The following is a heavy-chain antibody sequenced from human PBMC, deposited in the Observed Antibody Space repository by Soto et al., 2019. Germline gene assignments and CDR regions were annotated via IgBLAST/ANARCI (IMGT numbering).Heavy chain of an antibody. CDR2: ISGSGGST. J-gene: IGHJ4*02. CDR3: AKLPAGYCNGGSCYSYDY. D-gene: IGHD2-15*01. V-gene: IGHV3-23*01. Sequence: GGSLRLSCAASGFTFSSYAMSWVRQAPGKGLEWVSAISGSGGSTYYADSVKGRFTISRDNSKNTLYLQMNSLRAEDTAVYYCAKLPAGYCNGGSCYSYDYWGQGTLVTVSS. CDR1: GFTFSSYA.